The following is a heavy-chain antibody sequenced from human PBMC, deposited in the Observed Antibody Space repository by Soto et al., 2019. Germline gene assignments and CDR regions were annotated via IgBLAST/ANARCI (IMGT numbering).Heavy chain of an antibody. CDR2: INHSGST. V-gene: IGHV4-34*01. D-gene: IGHD5-12*01. J-gene: IGHJ4*02. Sequence: SETLSLTCAVYGGSFSGYYWSWIRQPPGKGLEWIGEINHSGSTNYNPSLKSRVTISVDTSKNQFSLKLSSVTAADTAVYYCATIEVATTKNPWGSGNYWGQGTLVTVSS. CDR3: ATIEVATTKNPWGSGNY. CDR1: GGSFSGYY.